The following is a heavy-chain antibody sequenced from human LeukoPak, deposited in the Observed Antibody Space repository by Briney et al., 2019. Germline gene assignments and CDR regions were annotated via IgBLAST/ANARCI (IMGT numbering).Heavy chain of an antibody. J-gene: IGHJ4*02. CDR1: GYTFTSYY. D-gene: IGHD3-9*01. CDR2: INPSGGST. V-gene: IGHV1-46*01. Sequence: ASVKVSRKASGYTFTSYYMHWVRQAPGQGLEWMGIINPSGGSTSYAQKFQGRVTMTRDTSTSTVYMELSSLRSEDTAVYYCARVWGDDILTGYYFDYWGQGTLVTVSS. CDR3: ARVWGDDILTGYYFDY.